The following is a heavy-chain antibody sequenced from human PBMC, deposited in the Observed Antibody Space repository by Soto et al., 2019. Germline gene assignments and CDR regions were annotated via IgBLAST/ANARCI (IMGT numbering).Heavy chain of an antibody. Sequence: NPSETLSLTCAVYGGSFSGYYWSWIRQPPGKGLEWIGEINHSGSTNYNPSLKSRVTISVDTSKNQFSLKLSSVTAADTAVYYCARGDYDYVWGSYRPQGFDPWGQGTLVTVSS. D-gene: IGHD3-16*02. CDR2: INHSGST. CDR3: ARGDYDYVWGSYRPQGFDP. V-gene: IGHV4-34*01. J-gene: IGHJ5*02. CDR1: GGSFSGYY.